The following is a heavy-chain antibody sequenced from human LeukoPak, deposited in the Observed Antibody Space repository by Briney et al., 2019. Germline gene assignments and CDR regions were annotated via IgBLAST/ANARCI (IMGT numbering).Heavy chain of an antibody. CDR1: GFTFSSYA. CDR2: ISGSGGST. V-gene: IGHV3-23*01. CDR3: AKDLMGIAVAGTIDI. J-gene: IGHJ3*02. Sequence: GGSLRLSCAASGFTFSSYAMSWVRQAPGKGLEWVSAISGSGGSTYYADSVKGRFTISGDNSKNTLYLQMDSLRAEDTAVYYCAKDLMGIAVAGTIDIWGQGTMVTVSS. D-gene: IGHD6-19*01.